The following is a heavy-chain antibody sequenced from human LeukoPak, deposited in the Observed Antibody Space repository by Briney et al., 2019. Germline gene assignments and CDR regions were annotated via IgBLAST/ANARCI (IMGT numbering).Heavy chain of an antibody. J-gene: IGHJ4*02. D-gene: IGHD3-10*01. CDR2: INPNSGSP. CDR1: GYTFTGYY. CDR3: ARDRYYGSGTYYGETTIFDY. Sequence: ASVKVSSKASGYTFTGYYIQWVRQAPGQGLEWMGWINPNSGSPIYAQKFQGRVTMTRDTSISTAYMELSRLRSDDTAVYYCARDRYYGSGTYYGETTIFDYWGQGTLVTVSS. V-gene: IGHV1-2*02.